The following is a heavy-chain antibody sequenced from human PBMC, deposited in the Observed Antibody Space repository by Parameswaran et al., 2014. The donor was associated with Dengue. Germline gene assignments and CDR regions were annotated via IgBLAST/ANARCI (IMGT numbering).Heavy chain of an antibody. CDR3: ARAWDIVGATWAYYYGMDV. D-gene: IGHD1-26*01. Sequence: VRQMPGKGLEWVSSISSSSSYIYYADSVKGRFTISRDNAKNSLYLQMNSLRAEDTAVYYCARAWDIVGATWAYYYGMDVWGQGTTVTVSS. J-gene: IGHJ6*02. CDR2: ISSSSSYI. V-gene: IGHV3-21*01.